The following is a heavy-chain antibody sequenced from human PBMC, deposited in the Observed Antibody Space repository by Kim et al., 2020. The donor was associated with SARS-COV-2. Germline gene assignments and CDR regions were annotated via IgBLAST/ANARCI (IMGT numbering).Heavy chain of an antibody. Sequence: GGSLRLSCAASGFTFSSYAMSWVRQAPGKGLEWVSGISGSGATTHYADSVKGRFTISRDNSKNTVFLQMNSLRAEDTAVYYCANGYYGDYRFDYWGQGTLVTVSS. CDR1: GFTFSSYA. CDR3: ANGYYGDYRFDY. CDR2: ISGSGATT. J-gene: IGHJ4*02. V-gene: IGHV3-23*01. D-gene: IGHD4-17*01.